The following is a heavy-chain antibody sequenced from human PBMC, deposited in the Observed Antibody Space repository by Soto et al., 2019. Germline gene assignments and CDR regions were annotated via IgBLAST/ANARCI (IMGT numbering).Heavy chain of an antibody. CDR2: TYYRSKWYN. V-gene: IGHV6-1*01. CDR3: ARGGIYGSGSYYRGMDV. CDR1: GESVSSNSAA. J-gene: IGHJ6*02. D-gene: IGHD3-10*01. Sequence: XQTVSIAWAISGESVSSNSAAWNWIRHSPSRGLEWLGRTYYRSKWYNDYAVSVKSRITINPDTSKNQFSLQLKSVTPEDTAVYSCARGGIYGSGSYYRGMDVWGQGTTVTVSS.